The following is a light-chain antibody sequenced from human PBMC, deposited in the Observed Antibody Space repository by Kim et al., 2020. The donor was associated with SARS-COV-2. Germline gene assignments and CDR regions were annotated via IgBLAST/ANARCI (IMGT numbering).Light chain of an antibody. CDR3: AAWDDTLNAVL. CDR2: DSD. V-gene: IGLV1-44*01. CDR1: SSNIGENP. Sequence: GQSVSISGSGTSSNIGENPVNWYQQLPGMAPRLLIEDSDQRPSKIPDRFSAFKSGTSASLAISGLQSEDEADYYCAAWDDTLNAVLFGGGTQLTVL. J-gene: IGLJ3*02.